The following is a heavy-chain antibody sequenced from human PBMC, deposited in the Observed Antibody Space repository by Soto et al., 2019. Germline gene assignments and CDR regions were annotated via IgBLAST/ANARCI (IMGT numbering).Heavy chain of an antibody. CDR3: AREHKYYGMDV. CDR2: IYYSGST. CDR1: GGSVSSGSYY. V-gene: IGHV4-61*01. J-gene: IGHJ6*02. Sequence: SETLSLTCTVSGGSVSSGSYYWSWIRQPPGKGLEWIGYIYYSGSTNYNPSLKSRVTISVDTSKNQFSLKLSSVTAADTAVYYCAREHKYYGMDVWGQGTTVTAP.